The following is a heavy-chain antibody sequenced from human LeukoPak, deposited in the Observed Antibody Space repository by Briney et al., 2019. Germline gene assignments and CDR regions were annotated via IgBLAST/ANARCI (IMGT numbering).Heavy chain of an antibody. V-gene: IGHV3-30-3*01. CDR2: ISYDGSSK. Sequence: GRSLGLSCAASGFTFSTYAIHWVRQAPGKGLEWLAVISYDGSSKYYADSVRGRFTISRDNSKNTLYLKMNSLRAEDTAVYYCARANRPYYYYYGMDIWGQGTTVTVSS. CDR1: GFTFSTYA. J-gene: IGHJ6*02. CDR3: ARANRPYYYYYGMDI.